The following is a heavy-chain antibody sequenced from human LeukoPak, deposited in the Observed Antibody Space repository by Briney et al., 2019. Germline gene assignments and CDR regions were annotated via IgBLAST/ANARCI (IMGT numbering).Heavy chain of an antibody. CDR3: ACGYSYGFMDYYYYMDV. V-gene: IGHV1-69*05. CDR1: GGTFSSYA. CDR2: IIPIFGTA. J-gene: IGHJ6*03. D-gene: IGHD5-18*01. Sequence: GASVKVSCKASGGTFSSYAISWVRQAPGQGLEWMGGIIPIFGTANYAQKFQGRVTITTDESTSTAYMELSSLRSEDTAVYYCACGYSYGFMDYYYYMDVWGKETTVTVSS.